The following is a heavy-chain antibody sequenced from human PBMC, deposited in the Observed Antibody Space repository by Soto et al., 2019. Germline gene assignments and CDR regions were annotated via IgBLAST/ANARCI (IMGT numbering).Heavy chain of an antibody. CDR2: FDPEDGET. Sequence: ASVKVSCKVSGYTLTELSMHWVRQAPGKGLEWMGGFDPEDGETTYAQKFQGRVTMTEDTSTDTAYMELSSLRSEDTAVYYCAKVLGPAQNPYYYDSGYFDYWGQGTLVTVSS. V-gene: IGHV1-24*01. CDR3: AKVLGPAQNPYYYDSGYFDY. J-gene: IGHJ4*02. CDR1: GYTLTELS. D-gene: IGHD3-22*01.